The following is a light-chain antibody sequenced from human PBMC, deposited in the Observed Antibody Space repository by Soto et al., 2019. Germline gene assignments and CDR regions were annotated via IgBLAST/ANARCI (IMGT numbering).Light chain of an antibody. CDR1: SSNIGTGYG. J-gene: IGLJ3*02. CDR3: QSYDSSLSGWV. V-gene: IGLV1-40*01. CDR2: GNN. Sequence: QSVLTQPPSVSGAPGQRVTISCTGSSSNIGTGYGVYWYQQLPGTAPKLLIYGNNNRPPGVPDRFSGSKSGTSGSLAITGLQAEDEADYYCQSYDSSLSGWVFGGGTKLTVL.